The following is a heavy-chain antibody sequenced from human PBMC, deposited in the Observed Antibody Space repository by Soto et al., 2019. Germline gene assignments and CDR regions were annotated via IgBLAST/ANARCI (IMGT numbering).Heavy chain of an antibody. CDR2: IIPIFGTA. CDR1: GGTFSSYA. J-gene: IGHJ4*02. D-gene: IGHD4-17*01. V-gene: IGHV1-69*13. Sequence: SVKVSCKASGGTFSSYAISWVRQAPGRGLEWMGGIIPIFGTANYAQKFQGRVTITADESTSTAYMELSSLRSEDTAVYYCARLGTYGDYVFDYWGQGTLVTVSS. CDR3: ARLGTYGDYVFDY.